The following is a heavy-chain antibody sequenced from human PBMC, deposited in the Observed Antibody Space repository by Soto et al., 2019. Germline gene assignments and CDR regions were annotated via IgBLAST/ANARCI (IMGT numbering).Heavy chain of an antibody. CDR3: ARVDGSGLHFDY. Sequence: ASVKVSCKASGYTFINYGMSWVRQAPGQGLEWMGWISAYSGNTKYAQKFQGRVTMTTDTSTGTAYMELRSLRSDDTAVYYCARVDGSGLHFDYWGQGTLVTVSS. CDR2: ISAYSGNT. D-gene: IGHD3-10*01. CDR1: GYTFINYG. J-gene: IGHJ4*02. V-gene: IGHV1-18*01.